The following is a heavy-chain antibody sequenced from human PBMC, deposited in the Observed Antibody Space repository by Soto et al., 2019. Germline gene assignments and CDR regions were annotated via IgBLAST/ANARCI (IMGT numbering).Heavy chain of an antibody. CDR1: GFTFSSYG. D-gene: IGHD6-19*01. CDR2: ISYDGSNK. J-gene: IGHJ3*02. CDR3: AKDRNGWYGNAFDI. V-gene: IGHV3-30*18. Sequence: QVQLVESGGGVVQPGRSLRLSCAASGFTFSSYGMHWVRQAPGKGLEWVAVISYDGSNKYYADSVKGRFTISRDNSKNTLYLQMNSLRAEDTAVYYCAKDRNGWYGNAFDIWGQGTMVTVSS.